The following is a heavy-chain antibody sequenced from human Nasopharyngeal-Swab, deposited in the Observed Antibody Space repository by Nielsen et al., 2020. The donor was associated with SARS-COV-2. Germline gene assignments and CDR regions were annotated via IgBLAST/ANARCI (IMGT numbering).Heavy chain of an antibody. CDR3: ARDGLTYYDILTGYSWFDP. Sequence: GGSLRLSCAASGFTFSSFGMNWVRQAPGKGLEWVSYISSSSSTIYYADSVKGRFTISRDNAKNSLYLQMNSLRDEDTAVYYCARDGLTYYDILTGYSWFDPWGQGTLVTVSS. CDR1: GFTFSSFG. D-gene: IGHD3-9*01. V-gene: IGHV3-48*02. J-gene: IGHJ5*02. CDR2: ISSSSSTI.